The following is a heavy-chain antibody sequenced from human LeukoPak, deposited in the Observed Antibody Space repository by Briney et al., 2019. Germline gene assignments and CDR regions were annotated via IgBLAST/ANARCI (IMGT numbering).Heavy chain of an antibody. D-gene: IGHD6-13*01. J-gene: IGHJ4*02. CDR1: GGSISSSSYY. Sequence: SETLSLTCTVSGGSISSSSYYWGWIRQPPGKGLEWIGSIYYSGSTYYNPSLKSRVTISVDTSKNQFSLKLSSVTAADTAVYYCARRPPLIAAAALDYWGQGTLVTVSS. CDR3: ARRPPLIAAAALDY. V-gene: IGHV4-39*01. CDR2: IYYSGST.